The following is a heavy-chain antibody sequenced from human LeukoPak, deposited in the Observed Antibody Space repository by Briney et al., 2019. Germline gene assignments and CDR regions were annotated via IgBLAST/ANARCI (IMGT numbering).Heavy chain of an antibody. J-gene: IGHJ5*02. V-gene: IGHV1-8*01. CDR3: ARDRDDYGDYRKADPWFDP. CDR2: MNPNSGNT. CDR1: GYTFTSYD. D-gene: IGHD4-17*01. Sequence: GASVKVSCKASGYTFTSYDINWVRQATGQGLEWMGWMNPNSGNTGYAQKFQGRVTMTRNTSISTAYMELSSLRSEDTAVYYCARDRDDYGDYRKADPWFDPWGQGTLVTVSS.